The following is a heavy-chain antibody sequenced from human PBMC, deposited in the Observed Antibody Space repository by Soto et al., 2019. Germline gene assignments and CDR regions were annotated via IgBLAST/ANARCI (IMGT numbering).Heavy chain of an antibody. CDR3: AVSIQYSSSWSYYYYGMDV. Sequence: GGSLRLSCAASGFTFSSYSMNWVRQAPGKGLEWVSSISSSSSYIYYADSVKGRFTISRDNAKNSLYLQMNSLRAEDTAVYYCAVSIQYSSSWSYYYYGMDVWGQGTTVTVSS. CDR1: GFTFSSYS. CDR2: ISSSSSYI. V-gene: IGHV3-21*01. D-gene: IGHD6-13*01. J-gene: IGHJ6*02.